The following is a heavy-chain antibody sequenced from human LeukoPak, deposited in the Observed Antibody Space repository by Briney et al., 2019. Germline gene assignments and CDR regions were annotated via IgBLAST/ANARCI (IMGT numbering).Heavy chain of an antibody. V-gene: IGHV3-7*01. D-gene: IGHD6-13*01. CDR2: IRQDGSEK. J-gene: IGHJ4*01. CDR3: ARDGTAAGLYFDL. CDR1: GFTFTDYW. Sequence: GGSLRLSCAVSGFTFTDYWMNWVRQAPGKGLEWVASIRQDGSEKTYVDSVKGRFTISRDNTKNSLSLQVNSLRVEDTAVYYCARDGTAAGLYFDLWGQETLVTVSS.